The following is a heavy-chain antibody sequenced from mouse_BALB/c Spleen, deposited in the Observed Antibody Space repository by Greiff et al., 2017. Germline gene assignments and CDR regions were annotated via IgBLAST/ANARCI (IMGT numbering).Heavy chain of an antibody. J-gene: IGHJ4*01. Sequence: EVKLVESGPELVKPGASVKMSCKASGYTFTSYVMHWVKQKPGQGLEWIGYINPYNDGTKYNEKFKGKATLTSDKSSSTAYMELSSLTSEDSAVYYCARSFGYNAMDYWGQGTSVTVSS. CDR2: INPYNDGT. CDR1: GYTFTSYV. V-gene: IGHV1-14*01. CDR3: ARSFGYNAMDY.